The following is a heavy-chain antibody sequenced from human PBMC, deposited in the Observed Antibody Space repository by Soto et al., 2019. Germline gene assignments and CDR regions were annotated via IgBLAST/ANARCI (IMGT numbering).Heavy chain of an antibody. D-gene: IGHD2-15*01. Sequence: GGSLRLSCAASGFTFSSYGMHWVRQAPGKGLEWVAVIWYDGSNKYYADSVKGRFTISRDNSKNTLYLQMNSLRAEDTAVYYCASFCSGGSCYPNDAFDIWGQGTMVTVSS. V-gene: IGHV3-33*01. J-gene: IGHJ3*02. CDR1: GFTFSSYG. CDR3: ASFCSGGSCYPNDAFDI. CDR2: IWYDGSNK.